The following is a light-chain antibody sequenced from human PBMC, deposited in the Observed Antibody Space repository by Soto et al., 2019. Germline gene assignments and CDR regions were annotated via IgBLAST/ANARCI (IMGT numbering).Light chain of an antibody. J-gene: IGKJ1*01. Sequence: ECVLTQSPGTLSLSPGERATLSCRASQSVSNNYLAWYQQKPGQAPRLLIYGASNRATGIPDRFSGSGSGTDFTLTISRLQPGDVATYYCQQYNNWPRTFGQGTKVDIK. CDR2: GAS. V-gene: IGKV3-20*01. CDR3: QQYNNWPRT. CDR1: QSVSNNY.